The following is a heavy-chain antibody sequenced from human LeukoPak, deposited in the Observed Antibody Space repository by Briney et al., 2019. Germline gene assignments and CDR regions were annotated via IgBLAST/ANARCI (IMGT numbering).Heavy chain of an antibody. CDR2: ISYDGSNK. Sequence: PGRSLRLSCAASGFTFSSYGMHWVRQAPGKGLEWVAVISYDGSNKYYADSVKGRFTISRDNSKNTLYLQMNSLRAEDTAVYYCARDSGYEFDYWGQGTLVTVSS. J-gene: IGHJ4*02. CDR3: ARDSGYEFDY. CDR1: GFTFSSYG. D-gene: IGHD3-22*01. V-gene: IGHV3-30*03.